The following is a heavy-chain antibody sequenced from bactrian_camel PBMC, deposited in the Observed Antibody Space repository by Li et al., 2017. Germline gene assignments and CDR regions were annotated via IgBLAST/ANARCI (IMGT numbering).Heavy chain of an antibody. J-gene: IGHJ4*01. D-gene: IGHD2*01. CDR3: VNDFGPYYLRYTPTF. V-gene: IGHV3S25*01. CDR1: GFTFSSLW. Sequence: QLVESGGDLVQPGGSLRLSCAASGFTFSSLWMHWVRQVPGKGLEWVATISGAGVTTYYADSMLGRFTISRDNDKNSVYLQMDSLKPDDAAVYYCVNDFGPYYLRYTPTFWGQGTQVTVS. CDR2: ISGAGVTT.